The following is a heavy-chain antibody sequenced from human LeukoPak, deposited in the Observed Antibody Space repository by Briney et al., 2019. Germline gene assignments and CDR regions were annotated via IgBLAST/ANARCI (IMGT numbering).Heavy chain of an antibody. D-gene: IGHD6-19*01. CDR1: GFTFNRYY. CDR3: AKLAVSEIDAFDI. V-gene: IGHV3-21*04. Sequence: SGGSLRLSCAASGFTFNRYYMNWVRRPPGKGLEWVSSISTSSSYIYYADSMRGRFTISRDNTKNSLYLQMNSLRAEDMALYYCAKLAVSEIDAFDIWGQGTMVTVSS. J-gene: IGHJ3*02. CDR2: ISTSSSYI.